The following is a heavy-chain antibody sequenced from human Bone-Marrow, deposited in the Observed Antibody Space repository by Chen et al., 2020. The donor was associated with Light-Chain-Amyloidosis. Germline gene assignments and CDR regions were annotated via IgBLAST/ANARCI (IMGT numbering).Heavy chain of an antibody. J-gene: IGHJ5*01. Sequence: QVQLLQSGAEVQRPGSSVRVSCKAAGDTFSSHAIHWVRQAPGRGLEWVGGILPIFTTTPYAQAFQGRVTLTADDSTNTAYMELTTLTSADTSIYYRATRLRDRVALSESWG. CDR2: ILPIFTTT. D-gene: IGHD2-15*01. V-gene: IGHV1-69*01. CDR1: GDTFSSHA. CDR3: ATRLRDRVALSES.